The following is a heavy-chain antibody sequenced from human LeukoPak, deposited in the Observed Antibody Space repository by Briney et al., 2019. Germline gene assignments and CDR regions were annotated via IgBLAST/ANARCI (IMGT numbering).Heavy chain of an antibody. J-gene: IGHJ6*03. D-gene: IGHD4-17*01. CDR3: ARLQSANHDNGYYTGGFYYMDV. CDR2: ISYTGST. CDR1: GGSMSKNY. V-gene: IGHV4-59*08. Sequence: PSETLPLTCSVSGGSMSKNYWGWIRQPPGKGLEWIGYISYTGSTSYTPSLKSRVSIFLETPRNQFSLEVSSVIAADTAVYYCARLQSANHDNGYYTGGFYYMDVWGKGTTVTVSS.